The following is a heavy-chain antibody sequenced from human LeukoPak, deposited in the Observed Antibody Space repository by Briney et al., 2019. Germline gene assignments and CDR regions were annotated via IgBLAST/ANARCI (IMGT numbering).Heavy chain of an antibody. V-gene: IGHV6-1*01. CDR1: GDSVSSNSAA. CDR3: ARDRAMVRGVIIAGPFDY. Sequence: SQTLSLTCAISGDSVSSNSAAWNWIRQSPSRGLEWLGRTYYRSKWYNDYAVTVKSRITINPDTSKNQFSLQLNSVTPEDTAVYYCARDRAMVRGVIIAGPFDYWGQGTLVTVSS. D-gene: IGHD3-10*01. J-gene: IGHJ4*02. CDR2: TYYRSKWYN.